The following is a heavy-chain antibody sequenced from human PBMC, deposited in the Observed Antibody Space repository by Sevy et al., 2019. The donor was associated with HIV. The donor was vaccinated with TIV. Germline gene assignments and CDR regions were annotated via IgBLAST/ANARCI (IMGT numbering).Heavy chain of an antibody. J-gene: IGHJ4*02. CDR2: ISGSGGTT. D-gene: IGHD3-22*01. Sequence: GGSLRLSCAASGFTFPTYAMSWVRQAPGKGLEWDSTISGSGGTTHYADSVKGRFTVYRDNFKITLFLQMNSLRAEDTAVYYCAKEGLITRNRWRIDSWGQGTLVTVSS. CDR3: AKEGLITRNRWRIDS. CDR1: GFTFPTYA. V-gene: IGHV3-23*01.